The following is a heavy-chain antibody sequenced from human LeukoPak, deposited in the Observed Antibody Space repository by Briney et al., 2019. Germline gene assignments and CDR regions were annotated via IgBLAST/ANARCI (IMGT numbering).Heavy chain of an antibody. CDR3: ARVSGPGMNEYYHL. V-gene: IGHV3-23*01. CDR2: ISGSGGST. J-gene: IGHJ1*01. CDR1: GFTFSSYA. D-gene: IGHD3-10*01. Sequence: GGSLRLSCAASGFTFSSYAMSWVRQAPGKGLEWVSAISGSGGSTYYADSVKGRFTISRDNSKNTLFLQMDSLRAEDTAVYYCARVSGPGMNEYYHLWGQGTLVTVSS.